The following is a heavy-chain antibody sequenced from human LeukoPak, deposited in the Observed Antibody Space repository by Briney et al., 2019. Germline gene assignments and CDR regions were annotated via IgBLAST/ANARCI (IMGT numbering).Heavy chain of an antibody. J-gene: IGHJ4*02. CDR2: MNPNSGNT. Sequence: ASVKVSCKASGYTFTSYDINWVRLATGQGLEWMGWMNPNSGNTGYAQKFQGRVTMTRNTSISTAYVELSSLRSEDTAVYYCARGSLSGDYDILTGYLDWGQGTLVTVSS. D-gene: IGHD3-9*01. V-gene: IGHV1-8*01. CDR1: GYTFTSYD. CDR3: ARGSLSGDYDILTGYLD.